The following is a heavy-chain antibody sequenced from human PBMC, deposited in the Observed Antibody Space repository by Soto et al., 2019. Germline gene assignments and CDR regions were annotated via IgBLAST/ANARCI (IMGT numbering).Heavy chain of an antibody. CDR3: ASLWGRYGMDV. J-gene: IGHJ6*02. CDR2: INHSGST. D-gene: IGHD3-16*01. CDR1: GGSFSGYY. V-gene: IGHV4-34*01. Sequence: SEILSLTCAVYGGSFSGYYWSWIRQPPGKGLEWIGEINHSGSTNYNPSLKSRVTISVDTSKNQFSLKLSSVTAADTAVYYCASLWGRYGMDVWGQGTTVTVSS.